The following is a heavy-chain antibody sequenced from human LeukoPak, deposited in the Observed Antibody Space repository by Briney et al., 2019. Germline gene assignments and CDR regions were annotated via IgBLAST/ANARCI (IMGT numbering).Heavy chain of an antibody. V-gene: IGHV3-30*04. D-gene: IGHD1-14*01. CDR2: MSYDGSDK. Sequence: PGRSERLSCAASGFTFSSYAMHWVRQAPGKGLEWVAVMSYDGSDKYYADSVKGRFTISRDNSKKTLYLQMNSLRAEDTAVYYCAKPARTDAFDIWGQGTMITDSS. CDR1: GFTFSSYA. CDR3: AKPARTDAFDI. J-gene: IGHJ3*02.